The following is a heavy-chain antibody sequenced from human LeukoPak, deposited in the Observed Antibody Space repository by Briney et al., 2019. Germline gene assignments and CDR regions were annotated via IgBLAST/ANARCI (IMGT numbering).Heavy chain of an antibody. V-gene: IGHV1-69*13. CDR2: IIPIFGTA. Sequence: ASVEVSCKASGGTFSSYAISWVRQAPGQGLEWMGGIIPIFGTANYAQKFQGRVTITADESTSTAYMELSSLRSEDTAVYYCASSYYYDSSGYYQINFFDYWGQGTLVTVSS. D-gene: IGHD3-22*01. CDR1: GGTFSSYA. J-gene: IGHJ4*02. CDR3: ASSYYYDSSGYYQINFFDY.